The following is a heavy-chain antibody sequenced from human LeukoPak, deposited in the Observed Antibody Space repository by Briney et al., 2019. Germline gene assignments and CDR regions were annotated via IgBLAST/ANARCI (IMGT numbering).Heavy chain of an antibody. CDR1: GGSISSYY. D-gene: IGHD3-3*01. J-gene: IGHJ4*02. CDR2: IYTSGST. CDR3: ARDSGEKTYYDFWSGYYTGY. V-gene: IGHV4-4*07. Sequence: SETLSLTCTVSGGSISSYYWSWIRQPAGKGLEWIGRIYTSGSTNYNPSLKSRVTISVDTTKNQFSLKLSSVTAAGTAVYYCARDSGEKTYYDFWSGYYTGYWGQGTLVTVSS.